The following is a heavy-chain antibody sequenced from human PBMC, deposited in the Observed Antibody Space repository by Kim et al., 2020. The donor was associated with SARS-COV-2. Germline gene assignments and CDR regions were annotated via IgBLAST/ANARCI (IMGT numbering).Heavy chain of an antibody. J-gene: IGHJ6*02. Sequence: GGSLRLSCAASGFTFSSYGMHWVRQAPGKGLEWVAVISYDGSNKYYADSVKGRFTISRDNSKNTLYLQMNSLRAEDTAVYYCAREPYYDILTGYQNYYYGMDVWGQGTTVTVSS. CDR3: AREPYYDILTGYQNYYYGMDV. D-gene: IGHD3-9*01. V-gene: IGHV3-33*05. CDR2: ISYDGSNK. CDR1: GFTFSSYG.